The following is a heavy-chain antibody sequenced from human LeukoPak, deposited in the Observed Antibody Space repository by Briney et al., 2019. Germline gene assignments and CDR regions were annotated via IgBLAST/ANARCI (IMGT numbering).Heavy chain of an antibody. CDR2: IYYSGST. J-gene: IGHJ4*02. V-gene: IGHV4-59*01. D-gene: IGHD6-19*01. CDR1: GGSISSYY. CDR3: ARKGGKQRLVFDY. Sequence: PSETLSLTCTVAGGSISSYYWSWIRQPPGKGLEWSGYIYYSGSTNYNPSLKSRVTISVDTSKNQFSLKLSSVTAADTAVYYCARKGGKQRLVFDYRGQATLLTVSS.